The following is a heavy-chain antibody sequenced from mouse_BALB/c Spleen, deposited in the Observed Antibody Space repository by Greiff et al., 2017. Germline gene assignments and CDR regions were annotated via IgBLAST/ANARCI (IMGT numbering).Heavy chain of an antibody. CDR1: GYAFTNYL. Sequence: VQLQQSGAELVRPGTSVKVPCKASGYAFTNYLIEWVKQRPGQGLEWIGVINPGSGGTNYNEKFKGKATLTADKSSSTAYMQLSSLTSDDSAVYFCARDYYGSSPAWFAYWGQGTLVTVSA. J-gene: IGHJ3*01. V-gene: IGHV1-54*01. CDR3: ARDYYGSSPAWFAY. CDR2: INPGSGGT. D-gene: IGHD1-1*01.